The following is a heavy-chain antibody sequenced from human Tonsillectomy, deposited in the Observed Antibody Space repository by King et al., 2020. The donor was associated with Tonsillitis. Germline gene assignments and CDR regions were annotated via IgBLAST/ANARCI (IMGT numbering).Heavy chain of an antibody. V-gene: IGHV1-69*06. CDR3: ASPREQLVRDYYYNGLDV. CDR2: IIPIFGTT. J-gene: IGHJ6*02. CDR1: GGTFSSNG. Sequence: QLVQSGAEVKKPGSSVKVSCKASGGTFSSNGLTWVRQAPGQGLEWMGGIIPIFGTTNYAQKLQGRLTISADKVTSTAYMELSSLKSDDTAVYYCASPREQLVRDYYYNGLDVWGQGTPVTVSS. D-gene: IGHD6-13*01.